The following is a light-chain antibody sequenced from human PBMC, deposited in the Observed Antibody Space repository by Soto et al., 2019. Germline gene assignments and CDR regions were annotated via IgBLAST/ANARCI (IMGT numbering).Light chain of an antibody. J-gene: IGKJ1*01. CDR1: QTTSSW. CDR2: KAS. V-gene: IGKV1-5*03. CDR3: QHYNSYSEA. Sequence: DIQMTQSPSTLSGSVGDVVTITCRASQTTSSWLAWYQQKPGKAPKLLIYKASTLKSGVPSRFSGSGSGTEFTLTISSLQPADFATYSCQHYNSYSEAFGQGTKV.